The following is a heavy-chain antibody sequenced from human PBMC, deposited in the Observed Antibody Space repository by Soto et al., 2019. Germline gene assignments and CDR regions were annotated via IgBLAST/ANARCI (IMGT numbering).Heavy chain of an antibody. Sequence: GGSLRLSCAASGFTFSSHAMNWVRQAPGKGLEWISSIDSSGNFIYYADSVKGRFTISRDNAKSSLYLQMTTLKAEDTAVYYCARDPLWFGEIGYFDYWGQGALVTVSS. CDR1: GFTFSSHA. D-gene: IGHD3-10*01. CDR3: ARDPLWFGEIGYFDY. CDR2: IDSSGNFI. V-gene: IGHV3-21*01. J-gene: IGHJ4*02.